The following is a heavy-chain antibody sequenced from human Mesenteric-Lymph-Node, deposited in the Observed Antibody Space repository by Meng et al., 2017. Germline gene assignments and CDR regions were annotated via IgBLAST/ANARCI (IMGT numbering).Heavy chain of an antibody. D-gene: IGHD5-24*01. V-gene: IGHV3-23*01. CDR2: ISGSGSST. J-gene: IGHJ4*02. Sequence: GESLKISCAASGFPFSSYAMTWVRQAPGKGLEWVSAISGSGSSTYYADSVKGRFTISSDNSKNTLYPQMNSLRAEDTAVYYCARGRNAVYWGQGMLVTVSS. CDR1: GFPFSSYA. CDR3: ARGRNAVY.